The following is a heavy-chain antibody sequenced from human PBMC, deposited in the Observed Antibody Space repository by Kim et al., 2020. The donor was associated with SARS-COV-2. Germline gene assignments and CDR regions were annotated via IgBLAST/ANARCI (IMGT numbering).Heavy chain of an antibody. D-gene: IGHD2-2*01. Sequence: GGSLRLSCAASGFTFSSYAMHWVRQAPGKGLEWVAVISYDGSNKYYADSVKGRFTISRDNSKNTLYLQMNSLRAEDTAVYYCARSATMTYWGQGTLVTVS. J-gene: IGHJ4*02. CDR1: GFTFSSYA. CDR2: ISYDGSNK. CDR3: ARSATMTY. V-gene: IGHV3-30*04.